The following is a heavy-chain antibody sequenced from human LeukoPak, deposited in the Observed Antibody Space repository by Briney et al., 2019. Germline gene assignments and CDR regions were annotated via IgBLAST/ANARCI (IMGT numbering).Heavy chain of an antibody. CDR1: GYTFTSYD. CDR2: MNPNSGNT. V-gene: IGHV1-8*01. CDR3: ASKPARGVDY. Sequence: ASVKVSCKASGYTFTSYDINWVRQATGQGLEWMGWMNPNSGNTGYARKFQGRVTMTRNTSISTAYMELSSLRSEDTAVYYRASKPARGVDYWGQGTLVTVSS. J-gene: IGHJ4*02.